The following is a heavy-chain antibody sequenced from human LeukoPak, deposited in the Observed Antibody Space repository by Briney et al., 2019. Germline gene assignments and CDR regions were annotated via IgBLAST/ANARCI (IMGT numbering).Heavy chain of an antibody. CDR1: GFTFSSYS. Sequence: PGGSLRLSCAASGFTFSSYSMNWVRQAPGKGLEWVSSISSSSSYIYYADSVRGRFTISRDNSKNTLYLQMNSLRAEDTAVYFCAKGSKAVLFTRDHYMDVWGKGITVTISS. J-gene: IGHJ6*03. V-gene: IGHV3-21*01. D-gene: IGHD6-19*01. CDR3: AKGSKAVLFTRDHYMDV. CDR2: ISSSSSYI.